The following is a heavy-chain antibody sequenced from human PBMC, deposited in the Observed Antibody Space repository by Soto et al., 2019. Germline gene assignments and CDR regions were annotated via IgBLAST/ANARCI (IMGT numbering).Heavy chain of an antibody. CDR1: VFTFSSNS. Sequence: LRLSFAASVFTFSSNSMTWVRQAPGKGLEWVSGISDSGGSTFYSDSVKGRFTISRDNSKNTLYLQMNSLRAEDTAVYYCSKWTGFGDAWGPGTLLTV. V-gene: IGHV3-23*01. J-gene: IGHJ5*02. CDR3: SKWTGFGDA. CDR2: ISDSGGST. D-gene: IGHD3-10*01.